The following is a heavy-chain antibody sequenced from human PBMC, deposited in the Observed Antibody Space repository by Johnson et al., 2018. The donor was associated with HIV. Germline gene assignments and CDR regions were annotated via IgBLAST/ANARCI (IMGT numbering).Heavy chain of an antibody. CDR2: IWYDGSNK. CDR1: GFTFSSYA. Sequence: QVQLVESGGGVVQPGRSLRLSCAASGFTFSSYAMHWVRQAPGKGLEWVAVIWYDGSNKYYADSVKGRFTISRDNSKNTLYLQMNSLRAEDTAVYYCAKGLTLRGSYYDAFDIWGQGTMVTVSS. J-gene: IGHJ3*02. CDR3: AKGLTLRGSYYDAFDI. D-gene: IGHD1-26*01. V-gene: IGHV3-33*06.